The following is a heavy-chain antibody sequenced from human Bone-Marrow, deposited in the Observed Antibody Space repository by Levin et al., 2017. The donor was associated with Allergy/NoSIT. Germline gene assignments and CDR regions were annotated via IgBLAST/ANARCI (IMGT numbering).Heavy chain of an antibody. CDR2: IHYSGDT. D-gene: IGHD4-11*01. V-gene: IGHV4-59*08. Sequence: PSETLSLTCTISGGSIDGHFWSWIRQPPGKGLEWIGYIHYSGDTSYMPSLKSRVTILMDTSRNQFSLTLNSVTAADTAMYYCARRDYSTESLGAIDFWGRGTMVTVSS. CDR1: GGSIDGHF. CDR3: ARRDYSTESLGAIDF. J-gene: IGHJ3*01.